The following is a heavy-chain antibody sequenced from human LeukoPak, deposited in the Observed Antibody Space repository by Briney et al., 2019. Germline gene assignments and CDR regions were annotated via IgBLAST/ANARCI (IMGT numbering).Heavy chain of an antibody. CDR1: GGSISTYY. CDR3: ARHSVAGTGSYGMDV. Sequence: SETLSLTCTVSGGSISTYYWSWIRQPPGKGLEWIGYIYYSGSTNYNPSLKSRVTMSVDPSKNQFSLKVRSVTAADTAVYYCARHSVAGTGSYGMDVWGQGTTVTVSS. CDR2: IYYSGST. D-gene: IGHD6-19*01. V-gene: IGHV4-59*08. J-gene: IGHJ6*02.